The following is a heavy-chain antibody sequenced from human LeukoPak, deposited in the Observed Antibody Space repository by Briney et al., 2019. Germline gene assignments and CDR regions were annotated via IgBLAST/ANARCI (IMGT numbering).Heavy chain of an antibody. D-gene: IGHD6-6*01. V-gene: IGHV1-46*01. Sequence: ASVKVSCKASGYTFISYQMHWVRQAPGQGLEWMGIINPTGGSTSHAQKFQGRVTMTRGTSTSTVYMELSSLRSEDTAVYYCARKGSSSCFDYWGQGTLVTVSS. CDR2: INPTGGST. CDR3: ARKGSSSCFDY. J-gene: IGHJ4*02. CDR1: GYTFISYQ.